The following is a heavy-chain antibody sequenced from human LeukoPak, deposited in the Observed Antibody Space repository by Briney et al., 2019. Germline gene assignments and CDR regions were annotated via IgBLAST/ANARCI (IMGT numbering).Heavy chain of an antibody. CDR1: GFTFSSSG. J-gene: IGHJ4*02. D-gene: IGHD5-12*01. V-gene: IGHV3-30*02. CDR3: AKETRGSYSDY. Sequence: PGGSLRLSCAASGFTFSSSGMHWVRQAPGKGLEWVASISYDGSNRYYADSVKGRFTISRDNSENTLYLQMNSLRAEDTAVYYCAKETRGSYSDYWGQGTLVTVSS. CDR2: ISYDGSNR.